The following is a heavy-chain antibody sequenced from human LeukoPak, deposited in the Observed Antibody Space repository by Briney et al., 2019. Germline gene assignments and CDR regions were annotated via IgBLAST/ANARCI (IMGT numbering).Heavy chain of an antibody. CDR1: GGSISSYY. Sequence: SEALSLTCTVSGGSISSYYWSWIRQPAGKDLEWIGRISTTGSTYFNPSLQSRVRMSVDSSKTHFSLRLSSVTAADTAVYYCARSPSTIGWNWGYYFDFWGQGHLVTVSS. D-gene: IGHD1-7*01. CDR2: ISTTGST. J-gene: IGHJ4*02. CDR3: ARSPSTIGWNWGYYFDF. V-gene: IGHV4-4*07.